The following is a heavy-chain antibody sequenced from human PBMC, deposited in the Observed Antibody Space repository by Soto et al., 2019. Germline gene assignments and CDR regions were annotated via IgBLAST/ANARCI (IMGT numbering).Heavy chain of an antibody. V-gene: IGHV1-18*01. CDR3: ARDPPPPDY. CDR2: ISAYNGNT. CDR1: GYTFASYA. Sequence: QVQLVQSGAEVKKPGASVKVSCKASGYTFASYAISWMRQAPGQGLEWMGWISAYNGNTNYAQTRQGRVTMTPASSTLTAYMDLRSLRSDATAGYYCARDPPPPDYGGQGTLVTVPS. J-gene: IGHJ4*02.